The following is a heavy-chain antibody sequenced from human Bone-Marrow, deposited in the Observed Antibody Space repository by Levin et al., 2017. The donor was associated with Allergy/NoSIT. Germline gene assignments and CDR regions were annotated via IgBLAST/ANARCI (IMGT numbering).Heavy chain of an antibody. J-gene: IGHJ4*02. CDR1: GFTVSNNY. D-gene: IGHD6-13*01. Sequence: QAGGSLRLSCAASGFTVSNNYMSWVRQPPGKGLEWVSLIYSVGTTHYAESVRGRFTISRDHSENTLYLQMNNLRAEDTAAYYCASNPGSTTWSWGQGTLVTVSS. CDR3: ASNPGSTTWS. V-gene: IGHV3-53*01. CDR2: IYSVGTT.